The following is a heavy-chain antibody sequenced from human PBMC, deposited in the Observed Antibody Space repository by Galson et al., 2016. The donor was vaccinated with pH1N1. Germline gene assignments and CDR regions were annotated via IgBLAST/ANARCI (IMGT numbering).Heavy chain of an antibody. CDR1: GGSVRSGGQY. CDR3: ARNAWDGSGLNYFDY. D-gene: IGHD3-22*01. CDR2: IYYIGST. V-gene: IGHV4-31*03. J-gene: IGHJ4*02. Sequence: TLSLTCSVSGGSVRSGGQYWTWIRQVPGKGLEWIGFIYYIGSTGYNPSLKSRVSMSLDMSKKQFSLNLRSVTAADTAVYFCARNAWDGSGLNYFDYWGQGILVSVSS.